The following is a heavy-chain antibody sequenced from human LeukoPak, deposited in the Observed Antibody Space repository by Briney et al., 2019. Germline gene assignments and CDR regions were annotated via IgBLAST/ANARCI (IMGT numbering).Heavy chain of an antibody. CDR3: ARLAYYDVWSGYYTHYYYMDV. J-gene: IGHJ6*03. CDR1: GGSISSSSYY. D-gene: IGHD3-3*01. CDR2: IYYSGST. Sequence: PSETLSLTCTVSGGSISSSSYYWGWIRQPPGKGLEWIGSIYYSGSTYYTPSLKSRVTISVDTSKNQYSLKLSSVTAADTAVYYCARLAYYDVWSGYYTHYYYMDVWGKGTTVTVSS. V-gene: IGHV4-39*01.